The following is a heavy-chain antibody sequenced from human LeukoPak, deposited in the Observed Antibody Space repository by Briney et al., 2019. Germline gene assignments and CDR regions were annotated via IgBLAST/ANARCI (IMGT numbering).Heavy chain of an antibody. CDR1: GGSISSSSYY. V-gene: IGHV4-39*07. Sequence: SETLSLTCTVSGGSISSSSYYWGWIRQPPGKGLEWIGSIYYSGSTYYNPSLKSRVTISVDTSKNQFSLKLSSVTAADTAVYYCACEGTWFDPWGQGTLVTVSS. J-gene: IGHJ5*02. D-gene: IGHD3-10*01. CDR2: IYYSGST. CDR3: ACEGTWFDP.